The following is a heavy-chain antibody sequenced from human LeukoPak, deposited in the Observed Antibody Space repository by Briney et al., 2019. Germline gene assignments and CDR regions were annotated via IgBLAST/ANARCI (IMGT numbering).Heavy chain of an antibody. CDR1: GGSFSGYY. D-gene: IGHD3-16*01. V-gene: IGHV4-34*01. Sequence: SETLSLTCAVYGGSFSGYYWSWIRQPPGKGLEWIGEITHSGSANYNASLKSRVTISVDTSKNQFSLKLSSVTAADTALYYCARLYRRLGTFYIDVWGKGTTVTISS. J-gene: IGHJ6*03. CDR2: ITHSGSA. CDR3: ARLYRRLGTFYIDV.